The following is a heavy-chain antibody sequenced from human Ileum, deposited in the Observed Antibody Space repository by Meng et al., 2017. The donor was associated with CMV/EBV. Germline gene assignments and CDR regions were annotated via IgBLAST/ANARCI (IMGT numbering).Heavy chain of an antibody. D-gene: IGHD2-15*01. V-gene: IGHV3-23*01. CDR1: GFTFSSYA. CDR3: AKAQGDNIVVVVAATLFDY. J-gene: IGHJ4*02. Sequence: GESLKISCAASGFTFSSYAMSWVRQAPGKGLEWVSAISGSGGSTYYADSVKGRFTISRDNSKNTLYLQMNSLRAEDTAVYYCAKAQGDNIVVVVAATLFDYWGQGNLVTVSS. CDR2: ISGSGGST.